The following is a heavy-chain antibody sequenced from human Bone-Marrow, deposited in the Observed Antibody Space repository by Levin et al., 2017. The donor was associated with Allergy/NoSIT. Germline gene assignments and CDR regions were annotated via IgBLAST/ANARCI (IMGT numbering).Heavy chain of an antibody. J-gene: IGHJ3*02. CDR2: IWSDGTSQ. Sequence: GESLKISCEASGFIFSDYGMHWVRQAPGKGLEWVALIWSDGTSQYYADSVKGRFTISRDNSNDTVFLQVNSLRAEDTGVYYCACAGVTTETDAFDIWGQGTWVTVSS. V-gene: IGHV3-33*01. D-gene: IGHD4-11*01. CDR3: ACAGVTTETDAFDI. CDR1: GFIFSDYG.